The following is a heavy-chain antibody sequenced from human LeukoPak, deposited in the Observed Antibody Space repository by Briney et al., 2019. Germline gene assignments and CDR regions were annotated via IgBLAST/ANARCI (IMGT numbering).Heavy chain of an antibody. V-gene: IGHV3-23*01. J-gene: IGHJ5*02. Sequence: GGSLRLSCAGSGFTFSSYAMSWVRQALGKGLEWVSAISDSGGSAFYADSVKGRFTISRDNSKNTLYLQMNSLRAEDTAVYYCAIAYDSSGSWGQGTLVPVSS. CDR3: AIAYDSSGS. CDR1: GFTFSSYA. D-gene: IGHD3-22*01. CDR2: ISDSGGSA.